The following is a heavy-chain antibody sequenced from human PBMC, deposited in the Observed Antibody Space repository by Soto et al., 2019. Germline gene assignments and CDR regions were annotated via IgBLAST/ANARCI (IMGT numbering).Heavy chain of an antibody. CDR2: IKSKTDGGTT. J-gene: IGHJ4*02. D-gene: IGHD3-22*01. V-gene: IGHV3-15*01. CDR1: GFTFGNAW. CDR3: TTGGTYYYDSSGYYPFDY. Sequence: GGSLRLSCAASGFTFGNAWMSWVRQAPGKGLEWVGRIKSKTDGGTTDYAAPVKGRFTISRDDSKNTLYLQMNSLKTEDTAVYYCTTGGTYYYDSSGYYPFDYWGQGTLVTVSS.